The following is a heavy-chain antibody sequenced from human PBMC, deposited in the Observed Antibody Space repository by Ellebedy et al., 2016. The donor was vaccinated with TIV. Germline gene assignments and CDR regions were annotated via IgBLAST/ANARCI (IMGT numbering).Heavy chain of an antibody. J-gene: IGHJ4*02. Sequence: AASVKVSCKVSGYTFTAYVITWARQAPGQGLEWMGWINTDPQKTTYAQKFRGRMTLTTDTSTETVHMTLRSLTSDDTAVYYCARDRGERWLLFDHWGLGAPVTVSS. V-gene: IGHV1-18*01. CDR2: INTDPQKT. D-gene: IGHD6-19*01. CDR1: GYTFTAYV. CDR3: ARDRGERWLLFDH.